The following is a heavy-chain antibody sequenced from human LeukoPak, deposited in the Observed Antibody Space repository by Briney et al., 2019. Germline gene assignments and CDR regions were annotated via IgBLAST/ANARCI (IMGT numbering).Heavy chain of an antibody. Sequence: ASVKVSCKASGCTFTSYDINWVRRATGQGLEWMGWMNPNSGNTGYAQKFQGRVTITRNTSISTAYMELSSLRSEDTAVYYCARGGLGYCSSTSCYIIDYWGQGTLVTVSS. CDR1: GCTFTSYD. J-gene: IGHJ4*02. CDR2: MNPNSGNT. V-gene: IGHV1-8*03. D-gene: IGHD2-2*02. CDR3: ARGGLGYCSSTSCYIIDY.